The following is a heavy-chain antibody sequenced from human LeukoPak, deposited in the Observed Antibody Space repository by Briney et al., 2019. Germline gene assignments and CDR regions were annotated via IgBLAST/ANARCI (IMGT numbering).Heavy chain of an antibody. J-gene: IGHJ4*02. CDR3: AKDPRYYDSSGYYDY. CDR2: IRYDGSNK. CDR1: GFIFSSHG. V-gene: IGHV3-30*02. D-gene: IGHD3-22*01. Sequence: GGSLRLSCGASGFIFSSHGMHWVRQAPGKGLEWVAFIRYDGSNKYYADSVKGRFTISRDNSKNTLYLQMNSLRAEDTAVYYCAKDPRYYDSSGYYDYWGQGTLVTVSS.